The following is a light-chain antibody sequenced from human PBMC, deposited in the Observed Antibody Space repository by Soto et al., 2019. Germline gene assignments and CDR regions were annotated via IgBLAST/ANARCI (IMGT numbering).Light chain of an antibody. CDR3: KSYAGSNTYV. Sequence: QPVLTQPPSARGSPGQSVTISCTGTKNDIGVYDFVSWYQHHPGKAPRLIIYEVVQRPSGVPDRFSGSKSGNTASLTVSGLQAADEADYFCKSYAGSNTYVFGSGTKVTVL. CDR1: KNDIGVYDF. V-gene: IGLV2-8*01. CDR2: EVV. J-gene: IGLJ1*01.